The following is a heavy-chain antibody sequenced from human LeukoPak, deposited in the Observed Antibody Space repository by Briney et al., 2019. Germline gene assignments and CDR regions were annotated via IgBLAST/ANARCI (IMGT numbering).Heavy chain of an antibody. CDR1: AFTFHDYG. V-gene: IGHV3-20*04. CDR3: ARAKDCSSITCPFDI. D-gene: IGHD2-2*01. J-gene: IGHJ3*02. CDR2: INWNSGST. Sequence: RPGRSLRLSCAASAFTFHDYGMSWVRQAPGKGLEWVSSINWNSGSTGYADSVKGRFSISRDNGKNSLYLQMNSLRAEDTALYYCARAKDCSSITCPFDIWGQGTMVTVSS.